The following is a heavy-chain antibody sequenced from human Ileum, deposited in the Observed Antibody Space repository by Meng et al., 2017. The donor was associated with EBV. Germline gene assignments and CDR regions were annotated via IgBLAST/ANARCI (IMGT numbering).Heavy chain of an antibody. J-gene: IGHJ4*02. CDR2: IYYSGTT. CDR1: GYSISTTNG. V-gene: IGHV4-28*01. D-gene: IGHD1-26*01. Sequence: QPQESVRGLVKPSHTLSRPGAVSGYSISTTNGWGWIRQPPGKGLEWIGHIYYSGTTYNNPSLKSRVTMSIDPSKNQFSLKLSSVTAVDTAVYYCARNSESGSYIDYWGLGTLVTVSS. CDR3: ARNSESGSYIDY.